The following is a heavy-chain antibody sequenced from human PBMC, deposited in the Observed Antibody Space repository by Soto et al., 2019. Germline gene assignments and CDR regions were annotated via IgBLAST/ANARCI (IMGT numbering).Heavy chain of an antibody. CDR3: ARDLGEVPAF. D-gene: IGHD3-10*01. CDR1: GFPFRSSS. V-gene: IGHV3-21*01. CDR2: ISSSSYYI. Sequence: GGSLRLSCAASGFPFRSSSMNWVRQAPGKGLEWLSSISSSSYYIFYADSVKGRFTISRDNAKNSLYLQMHSLRAEDTAVYYCARDLGEVPAFWGQGTPVTVSS. J-gene: IGHJ4*02.